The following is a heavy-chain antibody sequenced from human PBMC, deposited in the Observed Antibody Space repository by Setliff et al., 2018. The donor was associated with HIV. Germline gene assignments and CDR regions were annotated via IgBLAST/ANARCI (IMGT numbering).Heavy chain of an antibody. Sequence: PSETLSLTCTVYGGSITTSTFYWGWLRQPPGKGLEWIGSIYYSGSTYYNPSLKSRLTITQHTSKNHFSLSRSSVTAADTAVYYRARQFWMRTTLYFDSLGTGTLVTVSS. CDR1: GGSITTSTFY. CDR2: IYYSGST. V-gene: IGHV4-39*01. CDR3: ARQFWMRTTLYFDS. J-gene: IGHJ4*02. D-gene: IGHD1-1*01.